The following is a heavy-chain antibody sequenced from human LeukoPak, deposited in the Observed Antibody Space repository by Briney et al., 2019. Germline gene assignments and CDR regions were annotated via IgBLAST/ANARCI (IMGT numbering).Heavy chain of an antibody. CDR3: ARGPARPYYFDY. CDR2: IYTSGST. J-gene: IGHJ4*02. D-gene: IGHD6-6*01. V-gene: IGHV4-4*07. CDR1: GGSISSYY. Sequence: SETLSLTCTVSGGSISSYYWSWIWQPAGKGLEWIGRIYTSGSTNYNPSLKSRVTISVDKSKNQFSLKLSSVTAADTAVYYCARGPARPYYFDYWGQGTLVTVSS.